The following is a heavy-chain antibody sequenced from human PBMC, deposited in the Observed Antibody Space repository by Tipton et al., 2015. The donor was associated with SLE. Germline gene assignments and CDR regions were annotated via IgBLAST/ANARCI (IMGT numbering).Heavy chain of an antibody. CDR1: GDSVSGNSAA. CDR3: ARGALGYYYMDV. V-gene: IGHV6-1*01. CDR2: TYYRSKWYN. Sequence: PGLVKPSQTLSLTCAISGDSVSGNSAAWNWIRQSPSRGLEWLGRTYYRSKWYNDYVISVKSRIIINPDTSKNHFSLQLSSVTPADTAVYYCARGALGYYYMDVWGKGTTVTVSS. J-gene: IGHJ6*03.